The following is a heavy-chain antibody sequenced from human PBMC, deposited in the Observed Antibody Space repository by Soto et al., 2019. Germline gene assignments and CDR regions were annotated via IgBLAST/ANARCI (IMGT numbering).Heavy chain of an antibody. D-gene: IGHD2-15*01. CDR2: IYSGGST. V-gene: IGHV3-53*01. Sequence: GSLRLSCAASGLTVSSNYMSWVRQAPGKGLEWVSVIYSGGSTYYADSVTGRFTISRDNSKNTLYLQMNSLRAEDTAVYYCARMCSGGSCYSSDWFDPWGQGALVTVSS. CDR3: ARMCSGGSCYSSDWFDP. CDR1: GLTVSSNY. J-gene: IGHJ5*02.